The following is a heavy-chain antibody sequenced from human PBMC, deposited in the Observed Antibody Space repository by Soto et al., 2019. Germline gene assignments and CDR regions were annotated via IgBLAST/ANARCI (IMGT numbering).Heavy chain of an antibody. CDR3: ARDLGEDHLVYAQYYYYYGMDV. CDR2: INPSGGST. Sequence: GASVKVSCKASGYTFTSYYMHWVRQAPGQGLEWMGIINPSGGSTSYAQKFQGRVTMTRDTSTSTVYMELSSLRSEDTAVYYCARDLGEDHLVYAQYYYYYGMDVWGQGTTVTVSS. CDR1: GYTFTSYY. J-gene: IGHJ6*02. D-gene: IGHD2-8*01. V-gene: IGHV1-46*01.